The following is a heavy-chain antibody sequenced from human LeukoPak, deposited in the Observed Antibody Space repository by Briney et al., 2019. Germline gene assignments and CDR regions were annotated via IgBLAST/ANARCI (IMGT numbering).Heavy chain of an antibody. CDR1: GGSFSGYY. D-gene: IGHD6-19*01. CDR2: INHSGST. J-gene: IGHJ6*02. Sequence: SETLSLTCAVYGGSFSGYYWSWIRQPPGKGLEWIGEINHSGSTNYNPSLKSRVTISVDTSKNQFSLKLSSVTAADTAVYYCARGRSQWLASLYYYGMDVWGQGTTVTVSS. V-gene: IGHV4-34*01. CDR3: ARGRSQWLASLYYYGMDV.